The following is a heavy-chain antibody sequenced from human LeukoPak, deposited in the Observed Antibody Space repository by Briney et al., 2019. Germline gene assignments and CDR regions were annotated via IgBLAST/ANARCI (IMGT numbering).Heavy chain of an antibody. CDR3: AREMGWFGELLVDY. D-gene: IGHD3-10*01. J-gene: IGHJ4*02. CDR1: GFTFSSYW. Sequence: PGGSLRLSCAASGFTFSSYWMHWVRQAPGKGLEWVSVIYSGGSTYYADSVKGRFTISRDNSKNTLYLQMNSLRAEDTAVYYCAREMGWFGELLVDYWGQGTLVTVSS. CDR2: IYSGGST. V-gene: IGHV3-66*01.